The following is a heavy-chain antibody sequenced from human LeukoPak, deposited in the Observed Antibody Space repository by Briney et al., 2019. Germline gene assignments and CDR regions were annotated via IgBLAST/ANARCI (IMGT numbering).Heavy chain of an antibody. V-gene: IGHV3-20*03. CDR3: ASAVGAGYYFDY. CDR1: GFTFDDYG. Sequence: PGGSLRLSYASSGFTFDDYGMSWVRQAPGKGLEWVSGINRSGSRTGYADSVKGRSTISRDNAKNSLYLQMNSLRAEDTAFYYCASAVGAGYYFDYWGQGALVTVPS. J-gene: IGHJ4*02. D-gene: IGHD1-26*01. CDR2: INRSGSRT.